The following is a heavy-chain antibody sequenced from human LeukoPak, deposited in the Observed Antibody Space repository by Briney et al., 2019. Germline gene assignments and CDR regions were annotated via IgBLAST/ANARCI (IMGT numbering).Heavy chain of an antibody. V-gene: IGHV3-74*01. CDR3: ACYGIEPPY. Sequence: GGSLRLSCAASGFTFISYWMHWVRQAPGKGLVWVSRINSDGSTTSYAASVKGRFTVSRDNAKNTLYLQMNSLRAEDTAVYYCACYGIEPPYWGQGTLVTVSS. J-gene: IGHJ4*02. CDR1: GFTFISYW. D-gene: IGHD1-14*01. CDR2: INSDGSTT.